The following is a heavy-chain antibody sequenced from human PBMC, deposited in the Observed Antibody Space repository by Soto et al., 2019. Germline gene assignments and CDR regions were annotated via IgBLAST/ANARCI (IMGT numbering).Heavy chain of an antibody. D-gene: IGHD2-2*02. J-gene: IGHJ5*02. CDR3: ARQVPAAIRLGWFDP. Sequence: SETLSLTCGVSGGSISRSTYYWGWIRQPPGKGLEWIGSIYYSGSTYYRPSLKSRVTISVDTSKNQFSLKLSSVTAADTAVYYCARQVPAAIRLGWFDPWGQGTLVTVSS. CDR2: IYYSGST. V-gene: IGHV4-39*01. CDR1: GGSISRSTYY.